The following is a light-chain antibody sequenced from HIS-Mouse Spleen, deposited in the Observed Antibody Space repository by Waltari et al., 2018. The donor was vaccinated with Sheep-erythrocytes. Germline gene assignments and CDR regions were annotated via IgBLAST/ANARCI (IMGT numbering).Light chain of an antibody. J-gene: IGKJ1*01. CDR2: LGS. Sequence: DIVMTQSPLSLPVTPGEPASIPCRSSQSLLHSNGYNYLDWYLQKQGQSPQLLIYLGSNRASGVPDRFSGSGSGTDVTLKISRVEAEDVGVYYCMQALQTPRTFGQGTKVEIK. CDR1: QSLLHSNGYNY. V-gene: IGKV2-28*01. CDR3: MQALQTPRT.